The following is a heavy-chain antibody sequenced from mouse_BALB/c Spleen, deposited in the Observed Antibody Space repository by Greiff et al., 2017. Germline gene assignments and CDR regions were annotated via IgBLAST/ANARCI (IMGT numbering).Heavy chain of an antibody. D-gene: IGHD1-2*01. V-gene: IGHV7-1*02. Sequence: EVKLMESGGGLVQPGGSLRLSCATSGFTFSDFYMEWVRQPPGKRLEWIAASRNKANDYTTEYSASVKGRFIVSRDTSQSILYLQMNALRAEDTAIYYCARELRLRAMDYWGQGTSVTVSS. CDR3: ARELRLRAMDY. CDR1: GFTFSDFY. J-gene: IGHJ4*01. CDR2: SRNKANDYTT.